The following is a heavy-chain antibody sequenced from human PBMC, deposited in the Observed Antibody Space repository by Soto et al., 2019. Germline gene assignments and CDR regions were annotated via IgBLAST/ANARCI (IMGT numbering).Heavy chain of an antibody. J-gene: IGHJ6*02. V-gene: IGHV4-34*01. Sequence: PSETLSLTCAVYGGSFSGYYWSWIRQPPGKGLEWIGEINHSGSTNYNPSLKSRVTISVDTSKNQFSLKLSSVTAADTAVYYCARGYSKYYDFWSGYGPLHYYYGMDVWGQGTTVTVSS. CDR1: GGSFSGYY. CDR2: INHSGST. CDR3: ARGYSKYYDFWSGYGPLHYYYGMDV. D-gene: IGHD3-3*01.